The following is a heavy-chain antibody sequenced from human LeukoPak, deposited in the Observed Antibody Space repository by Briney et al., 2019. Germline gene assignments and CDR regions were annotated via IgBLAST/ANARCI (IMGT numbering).Heavy chain of an antibody. Sequence: GKSLRLSCAASGFTFSDYGMHWVRQAPGKGLGWVAVISYDGSNKYYTDSVKGRFTISRDNSKNTLYLQMNSLRAEDTAVYYCARTYCSSTICYFSAFDIWGQGTMVTVSS. J-gene: IGHJ3*02. CDR2: ISYDGSNK. D-gene: IGHD2-2*01. V-gene: IGHV3-30*03. CDR3: ARTYCSSTICYFSAFDI. CDR1: GFTFSDYG.